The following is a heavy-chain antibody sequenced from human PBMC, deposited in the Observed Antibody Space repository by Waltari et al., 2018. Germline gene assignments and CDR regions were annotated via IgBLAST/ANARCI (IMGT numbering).Heavy chain of an antibody. V-gene: IGHV4-4*07. CDR1: GASISLYH. CDR3: ARGQGSGRYGTPFDS. Sequence: QVQLQESGPGLAKPSETLSLTCTVSGASISLYHWSWVRQPAGKGLEWIGRIFGGGATTSTPSLKSRVTMSVDTSRSQFSLRLSSVAAADTAVYFCARGQGSGRYGTPFDSWGQGILVTVSA. CDR2: IFGGGAT. J-gene: IGHJ4*02. D-gene: IGHD1-26*01.